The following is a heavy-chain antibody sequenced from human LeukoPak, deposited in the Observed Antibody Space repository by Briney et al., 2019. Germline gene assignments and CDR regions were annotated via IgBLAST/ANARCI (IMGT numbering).Heavy chain of an antibody. CDR1: GYSFSDHY. D-gene: IGHD3-16*01. V-gene: IGHV3-72*01. Sequence: GGSLRLSCAASGYSFSDHYKDWVRQAPGKGLEWVGRIRNKAESYRTEYAASVKGRFSVSRDDSKSSVYLQMNSLKNEDTAVYYCADVGAGGDYWGQGTLVTVSS. CDR2: IRNKAESYRT. J-gene: IGHJ4*02. CDR3: ADVGAGGDY.